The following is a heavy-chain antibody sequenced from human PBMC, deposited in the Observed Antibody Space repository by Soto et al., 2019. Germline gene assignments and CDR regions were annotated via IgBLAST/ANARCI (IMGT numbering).Heavy chain of an antibody. D-gene: IGHD2-15*01. CDR2: IYYSGTT. CDR1: GGSITNYY. Sequence: SETLSLTCTVSGGSITNYYWSWIRQPPGKGLEWIGYIYYSGTTNYNPSLKSRVTISVDTSKNQFSLKLSSVTAGDTAVYYCASWWAIQGSFTYWGQGSRVTVSS. J-gene: IGHJ4*02. CDR3: ASWWAIQGSFTY. V-gene: IGHV4-59*08.